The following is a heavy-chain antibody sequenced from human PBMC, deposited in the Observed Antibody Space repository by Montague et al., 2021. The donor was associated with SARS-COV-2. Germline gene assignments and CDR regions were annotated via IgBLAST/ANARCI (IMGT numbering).Heavy chain of an antibody. V-gene: IGHV4-34*01. J-gene: IGHJ6*03. D-gene: IGHD3-10*01. CDR3: ARLRDGVVPSPILGVGPYYSYCYMDV. CDR2: INHGGST. Sequence: SETLSLTCAVHGTSFSGYYWNWIRQPPGKGLEWIGEINHGGSTKYSPSLKSRLTISADTSKNQFYLKLTSVAAADTAVYYCARLRDGVVPSPILGVGPYYSYCYMDVWGRGTTVTVSS. CDR1: GTSFSGYY.